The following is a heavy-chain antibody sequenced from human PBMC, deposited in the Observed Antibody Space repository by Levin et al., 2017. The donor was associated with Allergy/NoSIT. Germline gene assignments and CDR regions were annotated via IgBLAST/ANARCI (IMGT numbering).Heavy chain of an antibody. CDR3: LSSGSASV. CDR2: INPDGSEK. CDR1: GFTLSRYW. J-gene: IGHJ4*02. D-gene: IGHD2-15*01. Sequence: GESLKISCAASGFTLSRYWVNWVRQAPGKGLEWVANINPDGSEKKYVDSVKGRFSISKDNAKNSGNLQMNSLRVEDTAVYYCLSSGSASVWGQGTLVTVSS. V-gene: IGHV3-7*02.